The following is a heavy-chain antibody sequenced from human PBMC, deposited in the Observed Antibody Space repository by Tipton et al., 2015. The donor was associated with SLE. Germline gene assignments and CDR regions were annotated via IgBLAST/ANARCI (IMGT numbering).Heavy chain of an antibody. CDR2: IYHSGST. D-gene: IGHD4-23*01. CDR3: ARDHVDFMNGGGYNGMDV. J-gene: IGHJ6*02. V-gene: IGHV4-59*11. CDR1: GGSISSHY. Sequence: TLSLTCTVSGGSISSHYWSWIRQPPGQGLEWMGYIYHSGSTTYNPPLNSRVTISIDTSKNQFSLKLSSVTAADTAVYYCARDHVDFMNGGGYNGMDVWGQGTTVTVSS.